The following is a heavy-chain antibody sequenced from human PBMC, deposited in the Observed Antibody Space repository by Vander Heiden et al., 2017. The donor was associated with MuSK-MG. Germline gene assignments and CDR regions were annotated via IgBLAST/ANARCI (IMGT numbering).Heavy chain of an antibody. Sequence: EVQLVESGGGLVKPGEPLRLSCAASGLTFSSYSMNWVRQAPGKGLEWVSSISSSSRYIDDSDSVKGRFTISRDNAKNSLYLKMKSLRAEDTAVYYVVIDQGRIYGYWGQGTLVTVSS. J-gene: IGHJ4*02. CDR2: ISSSSRYI. D-gene: IGHD3-10*01. CDR3: VIDQGRIYGY. CDR1: GLTFSSYS. V-gene: IGHV3-21*01.